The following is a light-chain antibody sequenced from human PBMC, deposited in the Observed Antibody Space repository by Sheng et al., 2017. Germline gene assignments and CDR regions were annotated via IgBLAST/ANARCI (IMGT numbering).Light chain of an antibody. J-gene: IGLJ1*01. CDR3: QSYDSSLSAYV. V-gene: IGLV1-51*02. Sequence: QSVLTQPPSVSAAPGQTVTISCSGSSSNIAINYVSWYQQLPGTSPKLLIFENNKRPSGIPDRFSGSKSGTSATLGITGLQTGDEADYYCQSYDSSLSAYVFGGGTKVTVL. CDR1: SSNIAINY. CDR2: ENN.